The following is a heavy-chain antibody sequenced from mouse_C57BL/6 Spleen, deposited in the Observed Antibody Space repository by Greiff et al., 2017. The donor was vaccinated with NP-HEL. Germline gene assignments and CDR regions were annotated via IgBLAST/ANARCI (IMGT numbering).Heavy chain of an antibody. Sequence: VQLQQSGPELVKPGASVKLSCKASGYTFTSYDINWVKQRPGQGLEWIGWIYPRDGSTKYNEKFKGKATLTVDTSSSTAYMELHSLTSEDSAVYFCARVIYYGNSDWYFDVWGTGTTVTVSS. V-gene: IGHV1-85*01. D-gene: IGHD2-1*01. CDR2: IYPRDGST. J-gene: IGHJ1*03. CDR1: GYTFTSYD. CDR3: ARVIYYGNSDWYFDV.